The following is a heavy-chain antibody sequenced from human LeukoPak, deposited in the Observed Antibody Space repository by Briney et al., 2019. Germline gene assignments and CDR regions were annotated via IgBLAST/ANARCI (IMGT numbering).Heavy chain of an antibody. D-gene: IGHD6-19*01. CDR1: GFTFSDYW. J-gene: IGHJ5*02. CDR3: ARDRGSSGWYISGWFDP. CDR2: IKQGGTEK. V-gene: IGHV3-7*01. Sequence: GGSLRLSCAASGFTFSDYWMSWVRQAPRKGLEWVANIKQGGTEKYYADSVKGRFTISRDNAKNTLYLQMNSLRAEDTAVYYCARDRGSSGWYISGWFDPWGQGTLVTVSS.